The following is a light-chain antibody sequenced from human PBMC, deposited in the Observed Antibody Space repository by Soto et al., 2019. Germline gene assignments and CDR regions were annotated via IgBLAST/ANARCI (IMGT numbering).Light chain of an antibody. CDR3: QHYDHLPPLS. J-gene: IGKJ4*01. V-gene: IGKV1-33*01. Sequence: DIQMTQSPSSLSASVGDRVTITCQASQDIKNYLNWYQQKPGKDPNLLIYDASNLKTGVPSRFSGSGSGTHFTLTISSLQPEDIATYYCQHYDHLPPLSFGGGTKVEIK. CDR2: DAS. CDR1: QDIKNY.